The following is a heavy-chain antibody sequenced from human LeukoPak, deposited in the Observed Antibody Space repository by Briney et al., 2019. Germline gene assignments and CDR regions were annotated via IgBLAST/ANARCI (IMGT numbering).Heavy chain of an antibody. CDR2: IYHSGST. J-gene: IGHJ4*02. CDR1: GGSISSGGYY. V-gene: IGHV4-30-2*01. D-gene: IGHD6-13*01. Sequence: SETLSLTCTVSGGSISSGGYYWSWIRQPPGKGLEWIGYIYHSGSTYYNPSLKSRVTISVDRSKNQFSLKLSSVTAADTAVYYCARSGSSSWYVWGQGTLVTVSS. CDR3: ARSGSSSWYV.